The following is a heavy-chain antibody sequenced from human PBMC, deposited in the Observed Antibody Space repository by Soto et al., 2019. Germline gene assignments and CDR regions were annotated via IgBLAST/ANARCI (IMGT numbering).Heavy chain of an antibody. Sequence: QVQLEESGGGVVQPGRSLRLSCAASGFSFSRHTMNWIRQAPGKGLEWVASISYDGTNKYYADSVKGRFTISRDNSKNTMSVQMESLRAEERAVYYGAKDRVLLGELSLLGSFDYWGQGTLVTVSS. CDR3: AKDRVLLGELSLLGSFDY. CDR1: GFSFSRHT. D-gene: IGHD3-16*02. J-gene: IGHJ4*02. CDR2: ISYDGTNK. V-gene: IGHV3-30*04.